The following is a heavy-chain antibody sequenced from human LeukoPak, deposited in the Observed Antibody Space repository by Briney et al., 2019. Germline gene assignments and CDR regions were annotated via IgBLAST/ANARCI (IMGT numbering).Heavy chain of an antibody. D-gene: IGHD3-3*01. CDR2: TSAYNGNT. CDR1: GYTFTSYG. Sequence: GASVKVSCKASGYTFTSYGISWVRQAPGQGLGWMGWTSAYNGNTNYAQKLQGRVTMTTDTSTSTAYMELRSLRSDDTAVYYCARGEIFGVVIIPNYFDYWGQGTLVTVSS. CDR3: ARGEIFGVVIIPNYFDY. J-gene: IGHJ4*02. V-gene: IGHV1-18*01.